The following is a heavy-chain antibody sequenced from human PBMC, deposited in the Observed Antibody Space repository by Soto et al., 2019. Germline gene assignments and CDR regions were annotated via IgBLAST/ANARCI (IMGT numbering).Heavy chain of an antibody. D-gene: IGHD5-18*01. CDR3: AREAWIQLWMTYYFDY. CDR1: GYSFTSYW. CDR2: IYPGDSDT. J-gene: IGHJ4*02. V-gene: IGHV5-51*01. Sequence: PGESLKISCKGSGYSFTSYWIGWVRQMPGKGLEWMGIIYPGDSDTRYSPSFQGQVTISADKSISTAYLQLNSVTPEDTAVYYCAREAWIQLWMTYYFDYWGQGTLVTVS.